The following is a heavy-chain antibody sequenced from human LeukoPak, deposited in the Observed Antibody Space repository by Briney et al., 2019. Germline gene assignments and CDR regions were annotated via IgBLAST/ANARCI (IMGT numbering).Heavy chain of an antibody. CDR2: INPNSGGT. CDR3: ARVFRFGETFGAFDI. D-gene: IGHD3-10*01. V-gene: IGHV1-2*02. CDR1: GHTFTDYY. J-gene: IGHJ3*02. Sequence: ASVKVSCKASGHTFTDYYMHWVRQAPGQGLEWMGWINPNSGGTNHAQKFQGRVTMTRDTSITTVYMELSRLRSDDTAVYYCARVFRFGETFGAFDIWGQGTMVTVSS.